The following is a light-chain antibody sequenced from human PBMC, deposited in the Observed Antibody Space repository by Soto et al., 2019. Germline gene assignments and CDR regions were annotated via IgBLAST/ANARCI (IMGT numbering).Light chain of an antibody. CDR2: AAS. J-gene: IGKJ1*01. CDR3: QQGYNSPPT. CDR1: QSISNH. V-gene: IGKV1-39*01. Sequence: DIQMTQSPSSLSASVEDRVIITCRASQSISNHLNWYQQKPGKAPKLLIFAASSLETGVPSRFSGSRSGPDFTLTISSLQPEDFATYYCQQGYNSPPTFGQGTKVEIK.